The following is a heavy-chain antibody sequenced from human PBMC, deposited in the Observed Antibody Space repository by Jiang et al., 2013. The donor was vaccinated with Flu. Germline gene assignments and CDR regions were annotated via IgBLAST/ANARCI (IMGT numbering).Heavy chain of an antibody. D-gene: IGHD6-19*01. Sequence: SAISGSGGSTYYADSVKGRFTISRDNSKNTLYLQMNSLRAEDTAVYYCAKAVYSSGWYYGVFDIWGQGTMVTVSS. J-gene: IGHJ3*02. CDR3: AKAVYSSGWYYGVFDI. CDR2: ISGSGGST. V-gene: IGHV3-23*01.